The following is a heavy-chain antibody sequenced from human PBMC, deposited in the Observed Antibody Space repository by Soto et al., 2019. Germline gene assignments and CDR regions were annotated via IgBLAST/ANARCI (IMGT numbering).Heavy chain of an antibody. J-gene: IGHJ5*02. CDR1: GGTFSSYA. V-gene: IGHV1-69*13. Sequence: SVKVSCTASGGTFSSYAVSWVRQAPGQGLEWMGGIIPIFGTANYAQKFQGRVTITADESTSTAYMELSSLRSEDTAVYYCADRLRGWFDPWGQGTLVTVSS. CDR3: ADRLRGWFDP. CDR2: IIPIFGTA. D-gene: IGHD4-17*01.